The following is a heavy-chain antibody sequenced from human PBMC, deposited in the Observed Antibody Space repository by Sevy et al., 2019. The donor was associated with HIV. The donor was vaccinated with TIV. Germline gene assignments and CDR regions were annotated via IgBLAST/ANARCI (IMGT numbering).Heavy chain of an antibody. CDR3: ERDLIRTLWYFDL. CDR1: GFTFSSYS. CDR2: ISSSSNYI. Sequence: GGSLRLSCAASGFTFSSYSMNWVRHAPGKGLEWISSISSSSNYIYYADSVKGRFTISRDNAQNSLYLQMNSLSAEDTAVYYCERDLIRTLWYFDLWGRGTVVTVSS. D-gene: IGHD3-22*01. J-gene: IGHJ2*01. V-gene: IGHV3-21*01.